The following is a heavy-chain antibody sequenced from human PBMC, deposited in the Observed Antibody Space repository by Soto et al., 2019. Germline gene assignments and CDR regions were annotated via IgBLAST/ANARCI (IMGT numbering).Heavy chain of an antibody. CDR1: GFTLSYYY. J-gene: IGHJ1*01. Sequence: GGSLRLSCAASGFTLSYYYMTWIRQTPGKGLEWVAHIDGRSDNIGYADSVKGRFTISRDNARNSLFLQMNSVTADDTGVYFCTKGGRTTSYYWEYWGPGALVTVPQ. CDR3: TKGGRTTSYYWEY. CDR2: IDGRSDNI. D-gene: IGHD3-10*01. V-gene: IGHV3-11*06.